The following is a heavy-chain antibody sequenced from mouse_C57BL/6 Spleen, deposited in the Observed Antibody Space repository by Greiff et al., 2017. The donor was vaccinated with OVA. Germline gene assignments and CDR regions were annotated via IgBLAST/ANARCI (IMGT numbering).Heavy chain of an antibody. Sequence: EVQLQQSGPELVKPGASVKISCKASGYSFTGYYMNWVQQSPEKSLEWIGGINPSTGGTTYNQKFKAKATLTVDKSSSTAYMQLKSLTSEDSAVYYCARGYYGGDYWGQGTTLTVSS. CDR1: GYSFTGYY. D-gene: IGHD1-1*02. CDR2: INPSTGGT. CDR3: ARGYYGGDY. J-gene: IGHJ2*01. V-gene: IGHV1-42*01.